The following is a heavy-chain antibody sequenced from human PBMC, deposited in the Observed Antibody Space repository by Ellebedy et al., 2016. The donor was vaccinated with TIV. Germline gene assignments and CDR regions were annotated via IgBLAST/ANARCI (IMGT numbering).Heavy chain of an antibody. D-gene: IGHD6-13*01. CDR3: ARERLKGIAAAGTIHYVGYGMDV. V-gene: IGHV4-59*01. J-gene: IGHJ6*02. CDR2: IYYSGST. Sequence: SETLSLTCTVSGGSISSYYWSWIRQPPGKGLEWIGYIYYSGSTNYNPSLKSRVTISVDTSKNQFSLKLSSVTAADTAVYYCARERLKGIAAAGTIHYVGYGMDVWGQGTTVTVSS. CDR1: GGSISSYY.